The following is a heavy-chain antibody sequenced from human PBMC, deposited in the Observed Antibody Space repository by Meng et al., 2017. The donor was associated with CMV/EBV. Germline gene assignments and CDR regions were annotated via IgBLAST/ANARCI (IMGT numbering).Heavy chain of an antibody. Sequence: GESLKISCAASGFTFSSYAMHWVRQAPGKGLEWVAVISYDGSNKYYADSVKGRFTISRDNSKNTLYLQMNSLRAEDTAVYYCARTYYYDSSSYYYEDDAFDIWGQGTMVTVSS. V-gene: IGHV3-30*04. J-gene: IGHJ3*02. D-gene: IGHD3-22*01. CDR1: GFTFSSYA. CDR3: ARTYYYDSSSYYYEDDAFDI. CDR2: ISYDGSNK.